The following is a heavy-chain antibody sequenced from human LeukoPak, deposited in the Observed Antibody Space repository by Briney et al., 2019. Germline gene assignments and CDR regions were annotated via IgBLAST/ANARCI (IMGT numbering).Heavy chain of an antibody. V-gene: IGHV3-11*06. CDR2: ISTTSGFT. CDR1: GFTFSDYY. D-gene: IGHD2-21*02. Sequence: PGGSLGLSCAASGFTFSDYYMTWIRQAPGKGLEWLSYISTTSGFTKYADSVKGRFTISRDNAKNSLYLQMSSLRADDTAVYYCARLRGDSQIAPDYWGQGTLVTVSS. CDR3: ARLRGDSQIAPDY. J-gene: IGHJ4*02.